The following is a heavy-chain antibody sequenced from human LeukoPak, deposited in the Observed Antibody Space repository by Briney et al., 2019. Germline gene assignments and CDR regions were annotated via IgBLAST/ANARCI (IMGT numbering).Heavy chain of an antibody. CDR3: ATYKENKVATRGIDY. Sequence: SETLSLTCAVSGDSLNTYYWNWIRQTPGKGLEWIGYIYYSGHTDYNPSLKSRVTISVDTSKNQFSLSLRSVTAADTAVYFCATYKENKVATRGIDYWGQGTLVTVSS. CDR2: IYYSGHT. CDR1: GDSLNTYY. J-gene: IGHJ4*02. V-gene: IGHV4-59*08. D-gene: IGHD5-12*01.